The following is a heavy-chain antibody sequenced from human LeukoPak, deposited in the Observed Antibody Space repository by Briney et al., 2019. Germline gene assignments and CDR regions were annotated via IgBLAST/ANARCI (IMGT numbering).Heavy chain of an antibody. Sequence: SETLSLTCTVSGGSISSYYWSWIRQPPGKGLEWIGYIYYSGSTNYNPSLKSRVTISVDTSKNQFSLKLSSVTAADTAVYYCARTQTFSCTNGVCTRSEHFDYWGQGTLVTVSS. CDR3: ARTQTFSCTNGVCTRSEHFDY. CDR1: GGSISSYY. CDR2: IYYSGST. J-gene: IGHJ4*02. D-gene: IGHD2-8*01. V-gene: IGHV4-59*01.